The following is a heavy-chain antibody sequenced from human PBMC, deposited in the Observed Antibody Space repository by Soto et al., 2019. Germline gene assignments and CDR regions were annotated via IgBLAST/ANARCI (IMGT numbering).Heavy chain of an antibody. Sequence: LSLTCSVSGYSISSGYHWDWIRQPPGKGLEWIGSIFHSGTTYYNSSLKSRVTISVDTSKNQFSLKLRSVTAADTAVYFCARPTYDSIDYSGQGPLLTVSS. V-gene: IGHV4-38-2*02. D-gene: IGHD3-22*01. CDR3: ARPTYDSIDY. CDR1: GYSISSGYH. CDR2: IFHSGTT. J-gene: IGHJ4*02.